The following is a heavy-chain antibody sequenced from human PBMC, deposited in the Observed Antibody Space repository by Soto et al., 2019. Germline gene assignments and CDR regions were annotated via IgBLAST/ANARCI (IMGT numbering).Heavy chain of an antibody. CDR3: AKEGHGPSGYFPSWFDP. D-gene: IGHD3-22*01. Sequence: GGSLRLSCAASGFTFNNYAMSWVRQAPGKGLEWVSGISSSGSSRYYADSVKGRFTISRDNSKNTLYLQMNSLRAEDTAIYFCAKEGHGPSGYFPSWFDPWGQGTLVTVSS. V-gene: IGHV3-23*01. CDR1: GFTFNNYA. CDR2: ISSSGSSR. J-gene: IGHJ5*02.